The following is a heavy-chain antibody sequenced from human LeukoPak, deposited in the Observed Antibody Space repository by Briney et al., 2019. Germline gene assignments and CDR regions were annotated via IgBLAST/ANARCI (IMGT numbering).Heavy chain of an antibody. V-gene: IGHV3-74*01. CDR3: ARSNQADDY. D-gene: IGHD1-14*01. CDR2: INPGGSSI. Sequence: QTGGSLRLSCAASGFTFSSYWMHWVRQVPGKGLVWVARINPGGSSITYADSVKGRFTISRDNAKNTLYLQMDSLRAEDTGVCYCARSNQADDYWGQGTLVTVSS. J-gene: IGHJ4*02. CDR1: GFTFSSYW.